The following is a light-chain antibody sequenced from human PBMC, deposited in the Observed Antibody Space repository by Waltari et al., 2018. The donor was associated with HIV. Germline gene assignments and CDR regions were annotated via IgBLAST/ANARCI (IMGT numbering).Light chain of an antibody. CDR1: SSDVGSYNL. Sequence: QSALYQPTSVSGSPVQSITISCTGTSSDVGSYNLVSWYQQHPGKAPKLMIYEVSKRPSGVSNRFSGSKSGNTASLTISGLQAEDEADYYCCSYAGSSTCYVFGTGTKVTVL. J-gene: IGLJ1*01. V-gene: IGLV2-23*02. CDR2: EVS. CDR3: CSYAGSSTCYV.